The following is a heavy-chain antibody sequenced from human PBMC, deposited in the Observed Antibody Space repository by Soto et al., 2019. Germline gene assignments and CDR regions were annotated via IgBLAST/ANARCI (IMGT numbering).Heavy chain of an antibody. J-gene: IGHJ5*02. CDR1: GGSVSSGSYY. CDR3: ARDLYSDILPGHRRTWFDH. Sequence: SETLSLTCTVSGGSVSSGSYYWSWIRQPPGKGLEWIGYSFYSGSTNYNPSLKSRVTISVDTSKNQFSLKLISVTAAERAVYYCARDLYSDILPGHRRTWFDHWGQGTLVTVSS. CDR2: SFYSGST. D-gene: IGHD3-9*01. V-gene: IGHV4-61*01.